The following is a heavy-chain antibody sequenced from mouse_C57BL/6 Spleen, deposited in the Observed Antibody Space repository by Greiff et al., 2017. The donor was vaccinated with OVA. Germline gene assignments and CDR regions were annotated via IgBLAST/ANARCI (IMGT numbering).Heavy chain of an antibody. CDR2: IRLKSDNYAT. CDR3: TGPYYSTYWYFDV. Sequence: EVKLEESGGGLVQPGGSMKLSCVASGFTFSNYWMNWVRQSPEKGLEWVAQIRLKSDNYATHYAESVKGRFTISRDDSKSSVYLQMNNLRAEDTGIYYCTGPYYSTYWYFDVWGTGTTVTVSS. V-gene: IGHV6-3*01. D-gene: IGHD2-5*01. J-gene: IGHJ1*03. CDR1: GFTFSNYW.